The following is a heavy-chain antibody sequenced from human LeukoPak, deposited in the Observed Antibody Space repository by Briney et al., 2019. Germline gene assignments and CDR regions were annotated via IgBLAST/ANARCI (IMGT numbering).Heavy chain of an antibody. CDR1: GGSISSHY. CDR2: IYYSGST. CDR3: ARGTGYMGSYYLVARFDP. Sequence: ASETLSLTCTVSGGSISSHYWSWIRQPPGKGLEWIGYIYYSGSTNYNPSLKSRVTISVDTSKNQFSLKLSSVTAADTAVYYCARGTGYMGSYYLVARFDPWGQGTLVTVSS. D-gene: IGHD1-26*01. J-gene: IGHJ5*02. V-gene: IGHV4-59*11.